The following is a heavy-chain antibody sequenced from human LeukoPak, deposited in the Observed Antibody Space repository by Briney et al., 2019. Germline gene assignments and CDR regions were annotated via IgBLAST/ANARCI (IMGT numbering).Heavy chain of an antibody. CDR2: IYGGDNT. Sequence: GGSLRFSCAASGFTVSISYMSWVHQAPGKGLEWGSVIYGGDNTDYADSVKGRFTISRDNSKNTLYLQMNSLRAQDTAVYYCARVVDSSAYYWGQGTLVTVSS. J-gene: IGHJ4*02. CDR3: ARVVDSSAYY. D-gene: IGHD3-22*01. CDR1: GFTVSISY. V-gene: IGHV3-53*01.